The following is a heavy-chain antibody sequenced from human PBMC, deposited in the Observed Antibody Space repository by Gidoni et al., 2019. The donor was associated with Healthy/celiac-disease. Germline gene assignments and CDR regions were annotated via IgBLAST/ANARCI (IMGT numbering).Heavy chain of an antibody. J-gene: IGHJ4*02. V-gene: IGHV3-30-3*01. D-gene: IGHD4-17*01. CDR3: ARERWVA. CDR1: GFTFSSYA. Sequence: QVQLVESGGGVVQPGRSLRLSCAASGFTFSSYAMHWVRQAPGKGLEWVAVISYDGSNKYYADSVKGRFTISRDNSKNTLYLQMNSLRAEDTAVYYCARERWVAWGQGTLVTVSS. CDR2: ISYDGSNK.